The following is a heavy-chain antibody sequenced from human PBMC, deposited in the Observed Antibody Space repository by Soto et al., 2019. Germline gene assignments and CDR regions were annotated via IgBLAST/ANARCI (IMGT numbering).Heavy chain of an antibody. D-gene: IGHD5-18*01. CDR2: IIPIFGTA. V-gene: IGHV1-69*01. CDR3: ASSYSYENWFDP. Sequence: KGSWGTFSRYAFSGVGQAPGQGLEWMGGIIPIFGTANYAQNFQGRVTITADESTSTAYMELSSLRSEDTALYYCASSYSYENWFDPWGQGTLVTVSS. J-gene: IGHJ5*02. CDR1: WGTFSRYA.